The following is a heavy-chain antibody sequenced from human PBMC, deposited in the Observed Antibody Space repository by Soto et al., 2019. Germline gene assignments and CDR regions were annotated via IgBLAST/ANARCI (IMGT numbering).Heavy chain of an antibody. CDR2: ISNTGNTI. Sequence: GGSLRLSCAASGFIFSISEMTWVRQTPGKGLEWISFISNTGNTIYYADSVKGRFTISRDNARNALYLHMNSLKAAETAVYYCVRGVEMTTLDVRYYFYLWGQGTLVTVSS. CDR1: GFIFSISE. D-gene: IGHD4-4*01. V-gene: IGHV3-48*03. CDR3: VRGVEMTTLDVRYYFYL. J-gene: IGHJ4*02.